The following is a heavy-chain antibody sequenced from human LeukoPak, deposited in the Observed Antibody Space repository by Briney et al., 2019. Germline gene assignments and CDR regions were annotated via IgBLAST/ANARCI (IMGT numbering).Heavy chain of an antibody. V-gene: IGHV4-39*01. CDR2: IYYSGST. CDR3: ARHSFGDYYDSSGYYYGEYYFDY. D-gene: IGHD3-22*01. CDR1: GGSISSSSNY. Sequence: KPSETLSLTCTVSGGSISSSSNYWGWIRQPPGKGLEWIGSIYYSGSTYYNPSLKSRVTISVDTSKNQFSLKLSSVTAADTAVYYCARHSFGDYYDSSGYYYGEYYFDYWGQGTLVTVSS. J-gene: IGHJ4*02.